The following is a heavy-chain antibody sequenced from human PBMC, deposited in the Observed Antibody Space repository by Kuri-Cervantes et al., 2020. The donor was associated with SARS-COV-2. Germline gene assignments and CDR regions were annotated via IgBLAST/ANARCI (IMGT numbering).Heavy chain of an antibody. CDR1: GGSISSYY. D-gene: IGHD6-13*01. J-gene: IGHJ6*02. Sequence: SETLSLTCTVSGGSISSYYWSWIRQPPGKGLEWIGYIYYSGSTNYNPSLKSRVTISVDTSKNQFSLKLSSVTAADTAVYYCAREYSSSWYARPDYYYGMDVWGQGTTVTVSS. V-gene: IGHV4-59*01. CDR2: IYYSGST. CDR3: AREYSSSWYARPDYYYGMDV.